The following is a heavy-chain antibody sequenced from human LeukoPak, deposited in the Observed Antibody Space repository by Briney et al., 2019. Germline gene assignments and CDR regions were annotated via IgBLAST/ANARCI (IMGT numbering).Heavy chain of an antibody. CDR3: ARDLLNEGNHLDY. CDR2: IYYSGST. Sequence: PSETLSLTCTVSGGSISSGDYYWSWIRQPPGKGLEWIGYIYYSGSTYYNPSLKSRVTISVDTSKNQFSLKLSSVTAADTAVYYCARDLLNEGNHLDYWGQRTLVTVSS. D-gene: IGHD4-23*01. J-gene: IGHJ4*02. CDR1: GGSISSGDYY. V-gene: IGHV4-30-4*01.